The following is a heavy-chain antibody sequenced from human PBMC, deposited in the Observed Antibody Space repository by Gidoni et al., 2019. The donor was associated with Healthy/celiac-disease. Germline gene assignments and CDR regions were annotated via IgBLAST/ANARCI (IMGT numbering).Heavy chain of an antibody. Sequence: EVQLVASGGRLVQPAGSLRLSRAASAFTFMSYSMTWVRQAPGKGLEWVSYISSSSSTIYYADSVKGRFTISRDNAKNSLYLHMNSLRDEDTAVYYCARDRAGRDSSSWWDDAFDIWGQGTMVTVSS. V-gene: IGHV3-48*02. J-gene: IGHJ3*02. CDR2: ISSSSSTI. CDR1: AFTFMSYS. CDR3: ARDRAGRDSSSWWDDAFDI. D-gene: IGHD6-13*01.